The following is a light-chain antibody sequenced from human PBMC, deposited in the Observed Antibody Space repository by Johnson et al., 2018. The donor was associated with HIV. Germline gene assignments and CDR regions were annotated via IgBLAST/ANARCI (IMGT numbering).Light chain of an antibody. CDR3: GTWDNSLSAGV. CDR1: SSNIGNNY. J-gene: IGLJ1*01. V-gene: IGLV1-51*01. Sequence: QSVLTQPPSVSAAPGQKVTISCSGSSSNIGNNYVSWYQQLPGTAPKLLIYDTDKRPSGIPDRFSGSTSGTSATLGISGLQTGDEADYYCGTWDNSLSAGVFGSGTKVTVL. CDR2: DTD.